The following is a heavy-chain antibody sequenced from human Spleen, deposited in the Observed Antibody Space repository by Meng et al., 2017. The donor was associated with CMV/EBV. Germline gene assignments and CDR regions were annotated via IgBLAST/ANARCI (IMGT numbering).Heavy chain of an antibody. CDR1: GSTLTKFW. Sequence: GESLKISCQGSGSTLTKFWIGWVRQMPGGGLEWMGMIYTGDSDTRYSPSFQGQVTISVNKSITTAYLRWTSLKASDTALYYCARGGAPRHGTSFDFWGPGTLVTVSS. D-gene: IGHD3-16*01. J-gene: IGHJ4*02. CDR2: IYTGDSDT. V-gene: IGHV5-51*01. CDR3: ARGGAPRHGTSFDF.